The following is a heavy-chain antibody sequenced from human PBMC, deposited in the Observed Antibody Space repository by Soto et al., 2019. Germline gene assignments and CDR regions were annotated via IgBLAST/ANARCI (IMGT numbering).Heavy chain of an antibody. Sequence: QVQLVQSGAEVKKPGSSVKVSRKASGGTFSSYTISWVRQAPGQGLEWMGRIIPILGIANYAQKFQGRVTITADKSTSTAYMELSSLRSEDTAVYYCATTSDYYGSGSSYPYYYYGMDVWGQGTTVTVSS. J-gene: IGHJ6*02. D-gene: IGHD3-10*01. CDR3: ATTSDYYGSGSSYPYYYYGMDV. CDR1: GGTFSSYT. V-gene: IGHV1-69*02. CDR2: IIPILGIA.